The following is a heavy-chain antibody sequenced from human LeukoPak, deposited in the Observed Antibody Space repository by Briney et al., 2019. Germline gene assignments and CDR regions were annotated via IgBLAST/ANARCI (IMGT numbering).Heavy chain of an antibody. CDR3: ARDRIVVVPAGRGYYYGMDA. J-gene: IGHJ6*02. D-gene: IGHD2-2*01. CDR1: GFTFSDYY. Sequence: GGSLRLSCAASGFTFSDYYMSWIRQAPGKELEWVSYISSSGSTIYYADSVKGRFTISRDNAKNSLYLQMNSLRAEDTAVYYCARDRIVVVPAGRGYYYGMDAWGQGTTVTVSS. V-gene: IGHV3-11*01. CDR2: ISSSGSTI.